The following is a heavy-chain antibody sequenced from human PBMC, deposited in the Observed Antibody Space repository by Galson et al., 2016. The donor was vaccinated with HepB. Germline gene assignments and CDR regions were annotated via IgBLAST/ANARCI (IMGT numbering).Heavy chain of an antibody. Sequence: SLRLSCAASGFTFSDYWMHWVRQAPGKGLVWVSRINSDGSSTSYADSVKGRFTISRDNAKNTVYLQMNSLRVEDTAVYYCASYNYYAMDVWGQGTTVTVSS. V-gene: IGHV3-74*01. CDR3: ASYNYYAMDV. CDR1: GFTFSDYW. J-gene: IGHJ6*02. CDR2: INSDGSST.